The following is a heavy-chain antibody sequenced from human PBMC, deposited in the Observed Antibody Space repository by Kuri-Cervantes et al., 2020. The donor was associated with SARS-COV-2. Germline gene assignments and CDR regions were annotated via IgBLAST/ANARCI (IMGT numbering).Heavy chain of an antibody. CDR3: ASSLVGATFDY. CDR1: GFTFSSYG. J-gene: IGHJ4*02. Sequence: GGSLRLSCAASGFTFSSYGMHWVRQAPGKGLEWVAVISYDGSNKYYADSVKGRFTISRGNSMNTLYLQMNSLRAEDTAVYYCASSLVGATFDYWGQGTLVTVSS. D-gene: IGHD1-26*01. CDR2: ISYDGSNK. V-gene: IGHV3-30*03.